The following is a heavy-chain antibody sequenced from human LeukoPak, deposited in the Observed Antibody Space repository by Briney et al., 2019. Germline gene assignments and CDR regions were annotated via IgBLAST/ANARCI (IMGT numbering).Heavy chain of an antibody. J-gene: IGHJ4*02. Sequence: GGSLRLSCAASGFTFSGYWMTWVRQAPGKGLEWVAFIRYDGSNKYYADSVKGRFTISRDNSKNTLYLQMNSLRAEDTAVYYCAKDLSGWYYFDYWGQGTLVTVSS. CDR1: GFTFSGYW. CDR3: AKDLSGWYYFDY. V-gene: IGHV3-30*02. D-gene: IGHD6-19*01. CDR2: IRYDGSNK.